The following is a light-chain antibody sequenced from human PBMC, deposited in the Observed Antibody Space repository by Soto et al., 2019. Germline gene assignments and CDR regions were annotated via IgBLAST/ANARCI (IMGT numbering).Light chain of an antibody. Sequence: QSALTQPASVSGSPGQSITISCTGTSSDVGGYNLVSWYQQHPGKAPKLMIYEVRNRPSGISSRFSGSRSGNTASLTISGLQSEDEGDYYCSAYTARSTLVFGGGTKVTVL. J-gene: IGLJ3*02. CDR1: SSDVGGYNL. V-gene: IGLV2-14*02. CDR3: SAYTARSTLV. CDR2: EVR.